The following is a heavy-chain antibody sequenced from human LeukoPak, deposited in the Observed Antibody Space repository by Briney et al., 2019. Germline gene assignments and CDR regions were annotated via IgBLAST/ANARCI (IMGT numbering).Heavy chain of an antibody. CDR1: GGSISSSSYF. J-gene: IGHJ4*02. V-gene: IGHV4-39*01. Sequence: SETLSLTCTVSGGSISSSSYFWGWIRQPPGKGLEWIGSIYYRGSTYYNPSLKSRVTISVDTSKNQFSLKLSSVTAVDTAVYYCARLLGYNYGSGFFDYWGQGTLVTVSS. CDR2: IYYRGST. D-gene: IGHD5-18*01. CDR3: ARLLGYNYGSGFFDY.